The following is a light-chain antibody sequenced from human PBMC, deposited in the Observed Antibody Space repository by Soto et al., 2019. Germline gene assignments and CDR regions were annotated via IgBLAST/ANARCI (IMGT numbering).Light chain of an antibody. J-gene: IGLJ1*01. CDR1: SSDVGAYDY. V-gene: IGLV2-14*01. CDR3: SSFRSGNTHNV. Sequence: QSALTQPASVSGSLGQSITVSCTGTSSDVGAYDYVSWYQQHPGKAPKLIIFEVSNRPSGISNRFSGSKSGNTASLIISGLQADDEADYYCSSFRSGNTHNVFGTGTKVTVL. CDR2: EVS.